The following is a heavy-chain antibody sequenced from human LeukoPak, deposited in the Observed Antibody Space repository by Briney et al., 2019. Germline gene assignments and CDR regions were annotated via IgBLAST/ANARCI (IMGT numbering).Heavy chain of an antibody. Sequence: PGGSLRLSCVASGFTLSAYWMHWVRQAPGKGLMWVSRIEGDGNRITYADSVKGRFTISRDNAKNTLYLQMNSLRAEDTAVYYCARDAVDTANAVWGQGTTVTVSS. J-gene: IGHJ6*02. CDR3: ARDAVDTANAV. CDR2: IEGDGNRI. V-gene: IGHV3-74*01. D-gene: IGHD5-18*01. CDR1: GFTLSAYW.